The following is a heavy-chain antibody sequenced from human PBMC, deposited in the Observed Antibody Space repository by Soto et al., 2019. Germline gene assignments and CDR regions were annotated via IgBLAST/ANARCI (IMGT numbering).Heavy chain of an antibody. D-gene: IGHD3-10*01. CDR3: ASRPYGSGSFY. J-gene: IGHJ4*02. V-gene: IGHV3-48*02. Sequence: GGSLRLSCAASGFTFSSYSMNWVRQAPGKGLEWVSYISSSSSTIYYADSVKGRFTISRDNAKNSLYQQMNSLRDEDTAVYYCASRPYGSGSFYWGQGTLVTVSS. CDR2: ISSSSSTI. CDR1: GFTFSSYS.